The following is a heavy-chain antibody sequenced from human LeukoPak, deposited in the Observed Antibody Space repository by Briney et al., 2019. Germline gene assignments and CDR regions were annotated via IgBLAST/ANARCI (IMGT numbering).Heavy chain of an antibody. J-gene: IGHJ6*03. V-gene: IGHV1-69*05. CDR1: GGTFSSSA. CDR2: IIPIFGTA. CDR3: ASHSYGLYYYYYYMDV. D-gene: IGHD5-18*01. Sequence: SVKLSCTASGGTFSSSAISWVRQAPGQGLEWMGGIIPIFGTANYAQKFQGRVTITTDESTSTAYMELSSLRSEDTAVYYCASHSYGLYYYYYYMDVWGKGTTVTVSS.